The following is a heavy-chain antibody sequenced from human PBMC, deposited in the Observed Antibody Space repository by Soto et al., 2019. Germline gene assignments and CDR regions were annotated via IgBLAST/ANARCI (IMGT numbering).Heavy chain of an antibody. CDR3: ARGRILYYIMDV. Sequence: ASVKVSCKASGYTFSSYGMHWLRQAPGQRLEWMGWINTGNGITKYSQNFQGRVSITRDTPATTVYMELSSLRSEDTAVYYCARGRILYYIMDVWGPGTMVTVSS. D-gene: IGHD2-21*01. J-gene: IGHJ6*02. CDR2: INTGNGIT. CDR1: GYTFSSYG. V-gene: IGHV1-3*04.